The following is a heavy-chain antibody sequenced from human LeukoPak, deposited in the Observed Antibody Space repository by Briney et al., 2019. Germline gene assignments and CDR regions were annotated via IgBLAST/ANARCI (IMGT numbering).Heavy chain of an antibody. CDR2: IYTSGST. J-gene: IGHJ1*01. D-gene: IGHD3-16*01. V-gene: IGHV4-4*07. CDR1: GGCIGSYY. Sequence: SETLSLTCTVSGGCIGSYYWSWIRQPAGKGLEWIGRIYTSGSTNYNPSLKSRVTMSVDPSKNQFSLKLTSVTAQDTAVYYCAKDDDWGRYKHWGQGTLVTVSS. CDR3: AKDDDWGRYKH.